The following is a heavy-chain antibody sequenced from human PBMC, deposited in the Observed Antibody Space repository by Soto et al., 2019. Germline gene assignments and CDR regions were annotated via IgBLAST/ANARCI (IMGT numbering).Heavy chain of an antibody. J-gene: IGHJ3*02. V-gene: IGHV1-69*01. CDR2: IIPTFGTA. Sequence: QVHLVQSGAEVKKPGSSVRVSCKASGGTFSSYAINWVRQAPGQGLEWMGGIIPTFGTATHAQKFQDRVTITAEESTNTAYMELSSLRSEDTAVYYCARELKRSGSEAFDIWGQGTMVNVSS. CDR3: ARELKRSGSEAFDI. D-gene: IGHD6-25*01. CDR1: GGTFSSYA.